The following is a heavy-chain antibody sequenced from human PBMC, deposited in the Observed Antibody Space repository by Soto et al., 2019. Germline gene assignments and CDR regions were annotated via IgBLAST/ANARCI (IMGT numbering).Heavy chain of an antibody. CDR3: ARVGTGSGPTPYYFDS. CDR2: IRNKASSYTT. D-gene: IGHD6-19*01. CDR1: GFTFSDHY. Sequence: EVQLVESGGGLVQPGGSLRLSCAASGFTFSDHYMDWVRQAPGKGLEWVGRIRNKASSYTTEYAASVKGRFTISRDDSKNSRYLQVNSLKTEDTAVYYCARVGTGSGPTPYYFDSWGQGTLVTVSS. V-gene: IGHV3-72*01. J-gene: IGHJ4*02.